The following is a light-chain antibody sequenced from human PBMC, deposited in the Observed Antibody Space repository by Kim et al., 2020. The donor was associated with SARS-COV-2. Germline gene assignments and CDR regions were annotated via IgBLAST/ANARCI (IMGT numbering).Light chain of an antibody. Sequence: ALGPPVRNTCQGDSLRSYYATWYQQKRGQAPIVVIYGKNNRPSVIPDRSAGSSSGDTAALTITGTQEGDEADYYCNSRGSNDNVLFGGGTQLTVL. V-gene: IGLV3-19*01. CDR2: GKN. CDR3: NSRGSNDNVL. CDR1: SLRSYY. J-gene: IGLJ2*01.